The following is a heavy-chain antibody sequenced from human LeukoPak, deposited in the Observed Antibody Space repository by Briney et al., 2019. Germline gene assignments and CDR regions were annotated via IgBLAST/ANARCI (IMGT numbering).Heavy chain of an antibody. CDR2: ISSSGGT. CDR1: GFTFSSYA. V-gene: IGHV3-23*01. CDR3: AIDPIVFNSGNYYLGTFDI. Sequence: GESLRLSCAASGFTFSSYAMSWVRQAPGKGPEWVSAISSSGGTYYRDSVKGRFTISRDNHKNTLYLQMNSLRAEDTAVYYCAIDPIVFNSGNYYLGTFDIWGQGTMVTVSS. J-gene: IGHJ3*02. D-gene: IGHD1-26*01.